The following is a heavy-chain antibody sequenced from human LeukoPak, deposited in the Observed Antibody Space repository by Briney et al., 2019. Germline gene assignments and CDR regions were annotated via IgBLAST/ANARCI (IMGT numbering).Heavy chain of an antibody. Sequence: PGGSLRLSCAASGFTVSSNYMSWVRQALGKGLEWVSALYTDGRAFHADSVKGRFTISRDNSKNTVYLEMNSLKSEDTAVYYCAKWHGELSIFENWGQGALVTVSS. J-gene: IGHJ4*02. CDR3: AKWHGELSIFEN. CDR2: LYTDGRA. V-gene: IGHV3-66*02. CDR1: GFTVSSNY. D-gene: IGHD3-10*01.